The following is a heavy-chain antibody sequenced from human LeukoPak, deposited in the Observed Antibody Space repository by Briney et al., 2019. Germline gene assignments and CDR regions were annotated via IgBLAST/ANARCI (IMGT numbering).Heavy chain of an antibody. J-gene: IGHJ4*02. V-gene: IGHV3-7*04. CDR1: GFNFSDSR. D-gene: IGHD2-21*02. CDR3: VRGDWYFES. Sequence: RGSLRLSCAASGFNFSDSRMTWVRQAPGTGLEWVANVNKEGTEKHFLDSVEGRFTISRDNAKKSLYLQMRSLRPEDTAVYFCVRGDWYFESWGQGTLVTVSS. CDR2: VNKEGTEK.